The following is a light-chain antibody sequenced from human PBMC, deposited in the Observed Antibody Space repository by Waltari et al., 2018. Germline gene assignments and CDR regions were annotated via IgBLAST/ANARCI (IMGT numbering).Light chain of an antibody. CDR1: ALSTNY. V-gene: IGLV3-10*01. CDR3: YSTDFSGHDRV. Sequence: SYELTPPPSVSVSPGQTARITCSGDALSTNYASWYQQKSGQAPVLVIYEDIKRPTGIPERFSGSSSGTTATLTISGAHVDDEADYYCYSTDFSGHDRVFGGGTKLTIL. CDR2: EDI. J-gene: IGLJ3*02.